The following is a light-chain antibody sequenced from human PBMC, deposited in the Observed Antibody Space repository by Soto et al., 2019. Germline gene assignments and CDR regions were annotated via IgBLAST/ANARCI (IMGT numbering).Light chain of an antibody. CDR1: RSNIGGNA. CDR3: AVWDDNLRGL. J-gene: IGLJ2*01. Sequence: QSVLTQPPSVSGTPGQRVTISCSGSRSNIGGNAVTWYQQVPGTAPKLLIYANDQRPSGISDRFSGSKSSTSVSLAISGLQSEDEADYYCAVWDDNLRGLFGGGTQLTVL. V-gene: IGLV1-44*01. CDR2: AND.